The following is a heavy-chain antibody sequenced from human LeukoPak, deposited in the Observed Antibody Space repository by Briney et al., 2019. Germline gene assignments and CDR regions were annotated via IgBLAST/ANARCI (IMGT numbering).Heavy chain of an antibody. CDR1: GFTFSTYG. CDR3: AKGTDNVWGSYHRPLDY. CDR2: ITGSGSTT. Sequence: GGPLRLSCAASGFTFSTYGMSWVRQAPGKGLEWVSAITGSGSTTYYVDSVKGRFTISRDNSKNTLYLQMNSLRVEDTALYYCAKGTDNVWGSYHRPLDYWGQGTLVTVSS. V-gene: IGHV3-23*01. D-gene: IGHD3-16*02. J-gene: IGHJ4*02.